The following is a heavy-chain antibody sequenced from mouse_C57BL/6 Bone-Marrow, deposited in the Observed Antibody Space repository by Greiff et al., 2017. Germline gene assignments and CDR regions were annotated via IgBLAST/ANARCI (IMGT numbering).Heavy chain of an antibody. J-gene: IGHJ3*01. Sequence: QVQLKQPGAELVMPGASVKLYCKASGYTFTSYWMHWVKQRPGQGLEWIGEIDPSDSYTNYNQKFKGKSTLTVDKSSSTAYMQLSSLTSEDSAVYYCARGAHGAYWGQGTLVTVSA. D-gene: IGHD1-3*01. V-gene: IGHV1-69*01. CDR1: GYTFTSYW. CDR2: IDPSDSYT. CDR3: ARGAHGAY.